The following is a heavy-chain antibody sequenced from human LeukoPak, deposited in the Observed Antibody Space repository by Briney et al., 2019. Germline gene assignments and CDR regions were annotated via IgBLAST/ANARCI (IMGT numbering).Heavy chain of an antibody. CDR2: ISSSSSYI. Sequence: GGSLRLSCAASGFTFSGYSMNWVRQAPGKGLEWVSSISSSSSYIYYADSVKGRFTISRDNAKNSLYMQMNSLRAEDTAVYYRARDGVPAATNCYYYYYMDVSRKGTTVTVSS. CDR3: ARDGVPAATNCYYYYYMDV. V-gene: IGHV3-21*01. CDR1: GFTFSGYS. J-gene: IGHJ6*03. D-gene: IGHD2-2*01.